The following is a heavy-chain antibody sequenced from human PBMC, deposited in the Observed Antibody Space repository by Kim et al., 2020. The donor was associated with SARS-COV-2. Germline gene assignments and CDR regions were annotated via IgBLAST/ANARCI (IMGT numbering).Heavy chain of an antibody. D-gene: IGHD3-22*01. CDR3: ASVLFSYDSSGYYYRSFDY. V-gene: IGHV3-7*03. J-gene: IGHJ4*02. CDR1: GFTFSSYW. CDR2: IKQDGSEK. Sequence: GGSLRLSCAASGFTFSSYWMSWVRQAPGKGLEWVANIKQDGSEKYYVDSVKGRFTISRDNAKNSLYLQMNSLRAEDTAVYYCASVLFSYDSSGYYYRSFDYWGQGTLVTVSS.